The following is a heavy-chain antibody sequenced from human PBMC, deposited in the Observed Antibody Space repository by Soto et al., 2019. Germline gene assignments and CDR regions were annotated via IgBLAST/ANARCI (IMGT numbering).Heavy chain of an antibody. CDR3: AGSRARGGIIND. V-gene: IGHV4-59*01. J-gene: IGHJ4*02. Sequence: TSETLSLTCAVSDGSFSSNFWSWIRQPPGKGLEWIASVYYGVTTNYNPFLKGRVTISVDTSTNQFSLKLNSVTAADTAVYYCAGSRARGGIINDWGQGTQVTVSS. D-gene: IGHD3-10*01. CDR1: DGSFSSNF. CDR2: VYYGVTT.